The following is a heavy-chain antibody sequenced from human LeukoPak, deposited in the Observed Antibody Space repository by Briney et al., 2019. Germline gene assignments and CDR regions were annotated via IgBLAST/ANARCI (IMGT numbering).Heavy chain of an antibody. CDR3: AEHKGAGRLASFDY. Sequence: SETLSLTCTVSGGSISSSRYYWGWIRQPPGKGLEWFGSIYYSGSTYYNPSLKSRVTISVDTSKNQFSLKLNSVTAADTAVYYCAEHKGAGRLASFDYWGQGTLVTVSS. D-gene: IGHD1-26*01. CDR1: GGSISSSRYY. CDR2: IYYSGST. J-gene: IGHJ4*02. V-gene: IGHV4-39*01.